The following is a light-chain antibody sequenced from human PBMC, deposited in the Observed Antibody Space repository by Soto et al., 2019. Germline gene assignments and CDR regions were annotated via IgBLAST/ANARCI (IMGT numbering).Light chain of an antibody. CDR1: TSNIGAGYD. V-gene: IGLV1-40*01. CDR3: QSYDSSLSGYV. CDR2: GDT. J-gene: IGLJ1*01. Sequence: QSVLTQPPSVSGAPGQRVTISCTGSTSNIGAGYDVHWYQQLPGTAPKLLMYGDTNRPSGVPDRFSASKSGTSASLAISGLQAEDEADYYCQSYDSSLSGYVFGTGTQLTGL.